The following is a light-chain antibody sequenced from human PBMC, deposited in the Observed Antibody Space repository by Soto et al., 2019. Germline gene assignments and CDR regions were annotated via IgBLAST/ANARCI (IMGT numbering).Light chain of an antibody. Sequence: EIVLTQSPGTLSLSPGERATLSCRASQSVSSCYSGWYQQKPGQAPRLLISGASSSTTGIPDRFSGSGAGANYTLTISRREPQDVAVYYCQQYGSSGWTFGEGTKVEIK. CDR2: GAS. J-gene: IGKJ1*01. V-gene: IGKV3-20*01. CDR3: QQYGSSGWT. CDR1: QSVSSCY.